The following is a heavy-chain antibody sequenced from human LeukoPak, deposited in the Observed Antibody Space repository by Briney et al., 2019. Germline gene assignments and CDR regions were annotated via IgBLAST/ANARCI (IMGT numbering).Heavy chain of an antibody. CDR1: GGSISSYY. Sequence: SETLSLTCTVSGGSISSYYWSWIRQPPGKGLEWIGYIYYSGSTNYNPSLKSRVTISVDTSKNQFSLKLSSVTAADTAVYYCARRTYYYDSSPHAFDIWGQGTMVTVS. CDR3: ARRTYYYDSSPHAFDI. CDR2: IYYSGST. J-gene: IGHJ3*02. V-gene: IGHV4-59*01. D-gene: IGHD3-22*01.